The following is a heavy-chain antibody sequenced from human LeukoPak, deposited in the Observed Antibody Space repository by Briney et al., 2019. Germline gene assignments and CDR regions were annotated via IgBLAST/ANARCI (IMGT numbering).Heavy chain of an antibody. CDR3: ARDRSNRYFDY. J-gene: IGHJ4*02. CDR2: ISDDGSNK. Sequence: PGRSLRLSCAASGFTFSSYAMHWVRQAPGKGLEWVAVISDDGSNKYHADSVKGRFSISRDNSKNTLYPQMNSLRAEDTAVYYCARDRSNRYFDYWGQGTLVTVSS. V-gene: IGHV3-30*04. CDR1: GFTFSSYA. D-gene: IGHD1-14*01.